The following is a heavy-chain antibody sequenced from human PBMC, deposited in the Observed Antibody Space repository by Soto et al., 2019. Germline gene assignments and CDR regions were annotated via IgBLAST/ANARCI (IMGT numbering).Heavy chain of an antibody. V-gene: IGHV1-2*02. J-gene: IGHJ3*02. CDR2: INPATGAA. Sequence: QLHLVQSGAVVKKPGASVTVSCSASGYPVTAYYMHWVRQAPGRGLEWMGGINPATGAAKYKQTFQGRVTMTRDTSTSTVFMELSGLTSGDTAVFYWARGGGVGVAGSAAFDMWGQGTLVTVSS. D-gene: IGHD3-3*01. CDR1: GYPVTAYY. CDR3: ARGGGVGVAGSAAFDM.